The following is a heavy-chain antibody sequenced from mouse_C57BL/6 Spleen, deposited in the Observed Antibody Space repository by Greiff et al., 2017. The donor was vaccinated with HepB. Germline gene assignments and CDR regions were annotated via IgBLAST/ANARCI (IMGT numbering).Heavy chain of an antibody. CDR3: ARMARTIN. J-gene: IGHJ2*01. CDR2: INSNGGST. CDR1: GFTFSSYG. Sequence: VQLKDSGGGLVQPGGSLKLSCAASGFTFSSYGMSWVRQTPDKRLELVATINSNGGSTYYPDSVKGRFTISRDNAKNTLYLQMSSLKSEDTAMYYCARMARTINWGQGTTLTVSS. V-gene: IGHV5-6-3*01.